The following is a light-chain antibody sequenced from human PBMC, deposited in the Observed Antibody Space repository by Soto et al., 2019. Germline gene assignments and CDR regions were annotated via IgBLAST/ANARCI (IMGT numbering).Light chain of an antibody. J-gene: IGKJ1*01. CDR1: QSVSSS. CDR2: KAS. Sequence: DIGMTQSPATLSASLGERVTITCRASQSVSSSLAWYHQQPGQAPRLLIYKASSIESGLPSRFSGSGSGTDFTLTISSLEPDDFASYYWQQYNSYSWTFGQGTKVEIK. V-gene: IGKV1-5*03. CDR3: QQYNSYSWT.